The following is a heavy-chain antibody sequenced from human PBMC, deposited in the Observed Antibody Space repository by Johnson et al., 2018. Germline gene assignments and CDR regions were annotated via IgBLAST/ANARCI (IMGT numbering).Heavy chain of an antibody. V-gene: IGHV3-23*04. CDR3: TKGAVAGTPWSWFDP. J-gene: IGHJ5*02. D-gene: IGHD6-19*01. CDR1: GFTFSSYA. Sequence: DQLVQSGGGLVQPGGSLRLSCAASGFTFSSYAMSWVRQVPGKGLEWVSAISGSGGSTSYADSVKGRFTISRDNSKNTLYLQMNSLRAEDTAVYYRTKGAVAGTPWSWFDPWGQGTLVTVSS. CDR2: ISGSGGST.